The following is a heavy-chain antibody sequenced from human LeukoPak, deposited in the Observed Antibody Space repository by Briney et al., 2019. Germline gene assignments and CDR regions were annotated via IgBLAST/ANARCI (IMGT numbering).Heavy chain of an antibody. V-gene: IGHV4-4*07. D-gene: IGHD1-26*01. CDR3: ARIYSGSLSYFDY. CDR1: GGSISSYY. CDR2: IYTSGST. J-gene: IGHJ4*02. Sequence: SETLSLTCTVSGGSISSYYWSWIRQPAGKGLEWIGRIYTSGSTYCNPSLKSRVTISVDTSKNQFSLKLSSVTAADTAVYYCARIYSGSLSYFDYWGQGTLVTVSS.